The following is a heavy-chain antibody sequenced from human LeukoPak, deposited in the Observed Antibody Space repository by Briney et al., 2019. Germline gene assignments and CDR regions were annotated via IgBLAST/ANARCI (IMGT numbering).Heavy chain of an antibody. V-gene: IGHV3-21*01. D-gene: IGHD6-19*01. Sequence: GGSLRLSCAASGFTFSSYSMNWVRQAPGKGLEWVSSISSSSSYIYYADSVKGRFTISRDNAKNSLYLQMNSLRAEDTAVYYCARGTGWYDGYYMDVWGKGTTVTVSS. CDR3: ARGTGWYDGYYMDV. CDR2: ISSSSSYI. J-gene: IGHJ6*03. CDR1: GFTFSSYS.